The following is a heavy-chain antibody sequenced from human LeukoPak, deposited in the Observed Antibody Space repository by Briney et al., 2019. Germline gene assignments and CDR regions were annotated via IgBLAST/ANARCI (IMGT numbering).Heavy chain of an antibody. J-gene: IGHJ4*02. D-gene: IGHD3-16*02. CDR1: GFTFSSYA. Sequence: PGGSLRLSCAASGFTFSSYAMSWVRQAPGKGLEWVSGISGSGGSTYYADSVKGRFTISRGNSKNTLYLQMNSLRAEDTAVYYCAKGARLRLGDLSTFDFWGQGTLVTVSS. V-gene: IGHV3-23*01. CDR2: ISGSGGST. CDR3: AKGARLRLGDLSTFDF.